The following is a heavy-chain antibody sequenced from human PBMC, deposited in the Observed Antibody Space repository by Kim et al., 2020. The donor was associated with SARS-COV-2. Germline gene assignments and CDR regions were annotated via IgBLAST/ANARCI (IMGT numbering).Heavy chain of an antibody. Sequence: TYYSRSLKSRVTISADTSKNEVSLSLTSVTAADTAVYYGARIYYPYFYLDVWGKGTSVTVSS. CDR2: T. J-gene: IGHJ6*03. D-gene: IGHD1-26*01. CDR3: ARIYYPYFYLDV. V-gene: IGHV4-39*01.